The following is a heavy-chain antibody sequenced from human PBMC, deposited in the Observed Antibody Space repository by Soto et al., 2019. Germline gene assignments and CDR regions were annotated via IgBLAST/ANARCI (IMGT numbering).Heavy chain of an antibody. CDR2: IIPIVGTA. Sequence: QVQLVQSGAEVKKPGSSVKVSCKASGGPFSSYAISWVRQAPGQGLDWMGGIIPIVGTANYAQKFQGRVTMTANEATSTAYMERSSLRSEDTAVYYCGRGYCSGGSCYVYYYGMGVRGRRTTVTV. CDR3: GRGYCSGGSCYVYYYGMGV. D-gene: IGHD2-15*01. J-gene: IGHJ6*01. V-gene: IGHV1-69*12. CDR1: GGPFSSYA.